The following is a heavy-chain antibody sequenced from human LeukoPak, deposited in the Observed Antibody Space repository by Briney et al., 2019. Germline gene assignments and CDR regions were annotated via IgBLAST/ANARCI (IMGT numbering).Heavy chain of an antibody. CDR2: IYYSGST. D-gene: IGHD6-19*01. CDR1: GGSFSSSSYY. V-gene: IGHV4-39*01. Sequence: SETLSLTCSVSGGSFSSSSYYWGWIRQPPGKGLEWIGSIYYSGSTYYNASLKSRGTISVDTSKNQFSLKLNSVTAADTAVYFCARQVVAVAGTGYFDYWGQGTLVTVSS. CDR3: ARQVVAVAGTGYFDY. J-gene: IGHJ4*02.